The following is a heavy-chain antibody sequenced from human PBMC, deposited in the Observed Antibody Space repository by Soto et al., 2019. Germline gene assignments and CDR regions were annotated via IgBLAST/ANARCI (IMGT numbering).Heavy chain of an antibody. CDR1: GGTFSSYA. CDR3: ARDGIAARPIAWFYP. Sequence: QVQLVQSGAEVKKPGSSVKVSCKASGGTFSSYAIRWVRQAPGQGLEWMGGITPIFGAADYAQKFQGRVTITADESTSTAYMELSSLRSEDTAVYYCARDGIAARPIAWFYPWGQGTLVTVSS. D-gene: IGHD6-6*01. V-gene: IGHV1-69*12. J-gene: IGHJ5*02. CDR2: ITPIFGAA.